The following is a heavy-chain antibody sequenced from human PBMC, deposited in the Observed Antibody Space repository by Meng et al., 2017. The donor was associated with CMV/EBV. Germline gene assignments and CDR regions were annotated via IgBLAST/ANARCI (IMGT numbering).Heavy chain of an antibody. V-gene: IGHV3-66*02. D-gene: IGHD2-2*01. CDR2: IYSGGST. CDR3: ARDKRYCSSTSCYRNFDY. CDR1: GFTVSSNY. Sequence: GESLKISCAASGFTVSSNYMSWVRQAPGKGLECVSVIYSGGSTYYADSVKGRFTFSRDNSKNTLYLQMNSLRAEDTAVYYCARDKRYCSSTSCYRNFDYWGQGTLVIVSS. J-gene: IGHJ4*02.